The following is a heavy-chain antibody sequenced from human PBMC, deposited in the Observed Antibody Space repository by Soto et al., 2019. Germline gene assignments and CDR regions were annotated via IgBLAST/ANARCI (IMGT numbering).Heavy chain of an antibody. J-gene: IGHJ6*02. CDR1: GFTFSSYA. CDR2: ISYDGSNK. Sequence: QVQLVESGGGVVQPGRSLRLSCAASGFTFSSYAMHWVRQAPGKGLEWVAVISYDGSNKYYADSVKGRFTISRDNSKNTLYLQMNSLKTEDTAVYHCARGASGTYAHYYYGFDVWGQGTTVTVSS. V-gene: IGHV3-30-3*01. D-gene: IGHD1-26*01. CDR3: ARGASGTYAHYYYGFDV.